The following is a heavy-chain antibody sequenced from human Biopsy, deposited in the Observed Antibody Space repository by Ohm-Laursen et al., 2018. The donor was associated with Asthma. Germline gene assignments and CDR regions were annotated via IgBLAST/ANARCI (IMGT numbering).Heavy chain of an antibody. D-gene: IGHD5-24*01. CDR3: ARVKDGYNFDY. CDR1: GGSISSGGYS. Sequence: QTLSLTCAVSGGSISSGGYSWSWIRQPPGKGLEWIGYIYHSGSTYYNPSLKSRVTISVDRSKNQFSLKLSSVTAADTAVYYRARVKDGYNFDYWGQGTLVTVSS. V-gene: IGHV4-30-2*01. CDR2: IYHSGST. J-gene: IGHJ4*02.